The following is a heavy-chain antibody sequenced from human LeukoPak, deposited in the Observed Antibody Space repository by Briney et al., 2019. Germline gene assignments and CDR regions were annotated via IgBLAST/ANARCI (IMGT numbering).Heavy chain of an antibody. V-gene: IGHV4-34*01. CDR3: ARGQVPAARGYNWFDP. CDR1: GWSFNDYY. J-gene: IGHJ5*02. CDR2: INARGDT. Sequence: SETLSLTCAVTGWSFNDYYWNWIRQPPGKGLEESGEINARGDTNYNPSLKSRVTISVDTSKKQFSLRLTSMIAADTALYYCARGQVPAARGYNWFDPWGQGTLVTVSS. D-gene: IGHD2-2*01.